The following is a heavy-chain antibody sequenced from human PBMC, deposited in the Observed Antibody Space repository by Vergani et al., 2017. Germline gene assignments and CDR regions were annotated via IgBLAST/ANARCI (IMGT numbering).Heavy chain of an antibody. D-gene: IGHD3-22*01. Sequence: EVQLVESGGGLVQPGGSLRLSCAASGFTFSSYWMHWVRQAPGKGLVWVSRINSDGSSTNYADSVKGRFTISRDNAKNTLYLQMNSLRAEDTAVYYCAKEWGSGYYYHYYGMDVWGQGTTVTVSS. CDR3: AKEWGSGYYYHYYGMDV. J-gene: IGHJ6*02. CDR2: INSDGSST. CDR1: GFTFSSYW. V-gene: IGHV3-74*01.